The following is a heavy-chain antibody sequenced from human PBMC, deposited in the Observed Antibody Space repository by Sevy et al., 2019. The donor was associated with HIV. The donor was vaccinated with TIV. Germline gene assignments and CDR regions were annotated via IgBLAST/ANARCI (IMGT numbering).Heavy chain of an antibody. CDR3: ARDGGFSIKWYPLY. V-gene: IGHV3-30-3*01. CDR2: ISYEGTET. CDR1: GFAFSSHA. D-gene: IGHD3-3*02. J-gene: IGHJ4*01. Sequence: GGSLRLSCAASGFAFSSHAMHWVRQAPGKGLEWVATISYEGTETFYAASVEGRFTISRDNSKNMLSLQINSLRPEDTAVYYCARDGGFSIKWYPLYWGGGTLVTVSS.